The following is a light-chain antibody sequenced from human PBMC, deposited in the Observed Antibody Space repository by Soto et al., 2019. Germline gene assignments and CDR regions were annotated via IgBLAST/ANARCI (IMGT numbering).Light chain of an antibody. CDR1: QTVNNNY. V-gene: IGKV3-20*01. CDR2: GAS. Sequence: EIVLTQPPGPLSVSPGDRVTLSCRASQTVNNNYLAWYQQKPVQAPRLLIYGASTPATGTPARFSGSGSGTHLTLTVSRLEPEDFAVYYCQQYGGSAPWTFGPGTKVDMK. CDR3: QQYGGSAPWT. J-gene: IGKJ1*01.